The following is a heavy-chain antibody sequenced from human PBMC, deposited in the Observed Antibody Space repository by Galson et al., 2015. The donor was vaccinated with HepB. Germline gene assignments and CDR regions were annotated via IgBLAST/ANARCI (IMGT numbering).Heavy chain of an antibody. CDR3: AEAGRCYYDSSGYRCPYFDY. V-gene: IGHV3-23*01. D-gene: IGHD3-22*01. J-gene: IGHJ4*02. Sequence: SLRLSCAASGFTFSSYAMRWVRQAPGKGLEWVSAISGSGGSTYYADSVKGRFTISRDNSKNTLYLQMNSLRAEDTAVYYCAEAGRCYYDSSGYRCPYFDYGGQGTLVTVSS. CDR1: GFTFSSYA. CDR2: ISGSGGST.